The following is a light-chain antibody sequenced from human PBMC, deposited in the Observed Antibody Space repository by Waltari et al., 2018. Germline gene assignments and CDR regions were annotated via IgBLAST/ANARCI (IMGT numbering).Light chain of an antibody. CDR1: QSVSNN. CDR2: GAS. V-gene: IGKV3-15*01. CDR3: QQYNHGYT. Sequence: EIVMTQSQATRSVSPGERVALSCRASQSVSNNLVWYQQRPGQAPRPLIYGASTRATGIPARFTGSGSGTEFTLTISSLQSEDFAVYYCQQYNHGYTFAQGTKLEIK. J-gene: IGKJ2*01.